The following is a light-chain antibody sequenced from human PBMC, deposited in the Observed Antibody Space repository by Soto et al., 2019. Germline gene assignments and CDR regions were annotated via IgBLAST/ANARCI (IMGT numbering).Light chain of an antibody. CDR3: MQALQTPPST. Sequence: DIVMTQSPLSLPFTPGEPASISCRSSQSLLQSNGYTYLHWYLQKPGQSPQLLIYFGSTRASGVPDRVSGSGSGTDFTLKISRVEAEDVGVYYCMQALQTPPSTFGQGTKVEI. J-gene: IGKJ1*01. V-gene: IGKV2-28*01. CDR2: FGS. CDR1: QSLLQSNGYTY.